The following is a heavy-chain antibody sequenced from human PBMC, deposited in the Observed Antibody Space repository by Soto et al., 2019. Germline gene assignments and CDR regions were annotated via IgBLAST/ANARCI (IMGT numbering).Heavy chain of an antibody. D-gene: IGHD3-3*01. CDR1: GGSFSGYY. Sequence: SETLSLTCAVYGGSFSGYYWSWIRQPPGKGLEWIGEINHSGSTNYNPSLKSRVTISVDTSKNQFSPKLSSVTAADTAVYYCARGVGTIFGVVIYYYYGMDVWGQGTTV. CDR3: ARGVGTIFGVVIYYYYGMDV. V-gene: IGHV4-34*01. J-gene: IGHJ6*02. CDR2: INHSGST.